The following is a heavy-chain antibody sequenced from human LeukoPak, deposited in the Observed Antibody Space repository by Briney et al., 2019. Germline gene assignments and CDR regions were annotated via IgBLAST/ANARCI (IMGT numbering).Heavy chain of an antibody. CDR1: GGTIRNYY. CDR2: IDYSGST. J-gene: IGHJ3*02. V-gene: IGHV4-59*01. D-gene: IGHD1-26*01. Sequence: PSETLSLTCTVSGGTIRNYYWSWIRQPPGKGLEWITYIDYSGSTNYNPSLKSRVTISVDASKNQFSLKLSSVTPADTAVYYCARDRRRDLLHAFDIWGQGTMVTVSS. CDR3: ARDRRRDLLHAFDI.